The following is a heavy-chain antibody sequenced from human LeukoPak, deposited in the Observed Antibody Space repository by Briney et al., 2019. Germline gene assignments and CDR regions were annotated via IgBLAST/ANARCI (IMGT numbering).Heavy chain of an antibody. CDR2: ISAYNGNT. Sequence: ASVKVSCKASGYTFTSYGISWVRQAPGQGLEWMGWISAYNGNTNYAQKLQGRVTMTTDTSTSTAYMELRSLRSDDTAVYYCARDQSCSGGSCYHPSDYWGQGTLVTVSS. D-gene: IGHD2-15*01. V-gene: IGHV1-18*01. J-gene: IGHJ4*02. CDR1: GYTFTSYG. CDR3: ARDQSCSGGSCYHPSDY.